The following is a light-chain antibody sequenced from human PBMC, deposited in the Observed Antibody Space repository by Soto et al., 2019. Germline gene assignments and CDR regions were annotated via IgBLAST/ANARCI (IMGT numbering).Light chain of an antibody. CDR2: DDA. J-gene: IGKJ1*01. CDR1: QSMSSW. V-gene: IGKV1-5*01. Sequence: DIPMTQSPSTLSAFVGDRVTITCRASQSMSSWLAWHQQKPGRAPKFLIHDDASLESGVPSGFSGRGSGTEFTLTTNSLQPDDFATYYCQQDNGSPWTFGQGTKVEI. CDR3: QQDNGSPWT.